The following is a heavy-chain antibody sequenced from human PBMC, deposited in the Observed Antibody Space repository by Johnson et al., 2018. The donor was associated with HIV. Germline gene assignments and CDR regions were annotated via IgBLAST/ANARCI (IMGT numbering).Heavy chain of an antibody. V-gene: IGHV3-30*02. J-gene: IGHJ3*02. CDR1: GFIFSTYG. CDR3: ARGRGIVGPQQVALDI. D-gene: IGHD1-26*01. CDR2: IRYDGSNE. Sequence: QVQLVESGGGVVQPGGSLRLSCVASGFIFSTYGMHWVRQAPGKGLEWLAFIRYDGSNEYYVDSVKGRFTISRENAKNSLYLQMKSMSAGDTAVYYCARGRGIVGPQQVALDIWGQGTRVTVSS.